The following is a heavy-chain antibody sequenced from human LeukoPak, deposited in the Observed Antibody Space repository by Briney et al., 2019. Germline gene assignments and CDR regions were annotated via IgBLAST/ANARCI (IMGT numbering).Heavy chain of an antibody. J-gene: IGHJ4*02. D-gene: IGHD2-2*01. CDR2: INPSVST. V-gene: IGHV4-34*01. CDR1: GGSFSGYY. CDR3: ARDLEYCSSTSCPFDY. Sequence: SETLSLTCAVYGGSFSGYYWSWIRQPPGKGLEWIGEINPSVSTNYNPSLKSRDTISVDTSKNQFTLKLNSVTAADTAVYYCARDLEYCSSTSCPFDYWGQGTLVTVSS.